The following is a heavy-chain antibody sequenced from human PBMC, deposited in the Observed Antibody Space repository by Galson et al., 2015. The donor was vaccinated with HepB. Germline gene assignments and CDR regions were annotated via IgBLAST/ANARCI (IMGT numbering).Heavy chain of an antibody. J-gene: IGHJ4*02. V-gene: IGHV3-30*19. D-gene: IGHD1-26*01. Sequence: SLRLSCAASGFTFSSYGMHWVRQAPGKGLEWVAVIWYDGSNKYYADSVKGRFTISRDNSKNTLYLQMNSLRAEDTAVYYCARARIGKRYSGSYWFDYWGQGTLVTVSS. CDR3: ARARIGKRYSGSYWFDY. CDR1: GFTFSSYG. CDR2: IWYDGSNK.